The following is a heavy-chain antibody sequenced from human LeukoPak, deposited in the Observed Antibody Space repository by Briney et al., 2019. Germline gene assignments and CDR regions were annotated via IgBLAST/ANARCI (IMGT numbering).Heavy chain of an antibody. CDR2: IYFTGTA. Sequence: PSETLSLTCTVSGTSLSPFYWTWFRQPAGQRLERIGLIYFTGTATLNPSLRSRVAMSVDLAKNQLFLKLASMTAADTAMYYCARKDGDYWGQGTLVSVSS. CDR1: GTSLSPFY. V-gene: IGHV4-4*07. J-gene: IGHJ4*02. CDR3: ARKDGDY.